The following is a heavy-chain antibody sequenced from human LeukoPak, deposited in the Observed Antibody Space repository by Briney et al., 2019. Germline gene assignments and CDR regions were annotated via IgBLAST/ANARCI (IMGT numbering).Heavy chain of an antibody. V-gene: IGHV3-30*04. CDR1: GFTFSSYA. D-gene: IGHD1-26*01. J-gene: IGHJ4*02. Sequence: GGSLRLSCAASGFTFSSYAMHWVRQAPGKGLEWVAVISYDGSNKYYADSVKGRFTISRDNSKNTLYLQMNSLRAEDTAVYYCAKDGSWASGSYHYFDYWGQGTLVTVSS. CDR3: AKDGSWASGSYHYFDY. CDR2: ISYDGSNK.